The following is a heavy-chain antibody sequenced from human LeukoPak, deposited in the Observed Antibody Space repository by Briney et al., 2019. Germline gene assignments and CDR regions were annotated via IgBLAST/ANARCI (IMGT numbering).Heavy chain of an antibody. CDR3: AKADGSYKTLIDY. CDR2: ISGSGSST. Sequence: GGSLRLSCAASGFTFIICAMNWVRQAPGKGLEWVSGISGSGSSTYYADSVKGRFTISIDSSKNTVYLQMNSLRAEDTAIYYCAKADGSYKTLIDYWGQGTLVTVSS. CDR1: GFTFIICA. D-gene: IGHD3-10*01. V-gene: IGHV3-23*01. J-gene: IGHJ4*02.